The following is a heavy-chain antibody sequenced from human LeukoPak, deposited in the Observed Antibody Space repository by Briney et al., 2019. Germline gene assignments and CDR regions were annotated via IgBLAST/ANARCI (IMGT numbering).Heavy chain of an antibody. CDR3: ARARDY. CDR2: ISNDGSST. Sequence: GGSLRLSCATSGFTFTTFWMHWVRQAPGKGLVWVSRISNDGSSTNYADSVKGRFTISRDNSKNTLYLQMNSLRAEDTAVYYCARARDYWGQGTLVTVSS. CDR1: GFTFTTFW. J-gene: IGHJ4*02. V-gene: IGHV3-74*01.